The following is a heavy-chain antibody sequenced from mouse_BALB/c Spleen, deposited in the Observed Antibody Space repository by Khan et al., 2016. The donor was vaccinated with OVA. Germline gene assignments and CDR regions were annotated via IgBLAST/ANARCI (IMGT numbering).Heavy chain of an antibody. CDR1: GYSITTDYA. V-gene: IGHV3-2*02. D-gene: IGHD1-1*01. J-gene: IGHJ1*01. CDR3: ARRYYYGHYYFVV. Sequence: EVQLQESGPGLVKPSQSLSLTCTVTGYSITTDYAWNWIRQFPGNKLEWMGYVSYSGSTNYHPSLKSRISIIRDTSTNQFFLQLNSVTTEDTAAYFCARRYYYGHYYFVVWGAGTTVTVAS. CDR2: VSYSGST.